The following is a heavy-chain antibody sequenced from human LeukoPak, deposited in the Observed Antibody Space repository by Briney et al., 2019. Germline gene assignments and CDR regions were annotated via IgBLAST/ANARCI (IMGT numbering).Heavy chain of an antibody. D-gene: IGHD6-13*01. CDR2: VSTDGRNT. J-gene: IGHJ5*02. CDR1: GFTFSSYW. CDR3: ARAAAGTFGWFDP. Sequence: PGGSLRLSCAASGFTFSSYWMHWVRQAPGKGLVWVSRVSTDGRNTIYADSVKGRFTISRDNAKNTLYLQMNSLRAEDTAVYYCARAAAGTFGWFDPWGQGTLVTVSS. V-gene: IGHV3-74*01.